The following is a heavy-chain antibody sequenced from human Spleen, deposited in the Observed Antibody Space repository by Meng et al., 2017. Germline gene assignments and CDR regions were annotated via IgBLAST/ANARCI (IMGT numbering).Heavy chain of an antibody. Sequence: EVQLVESGGGLVKPGGSLRLSCAASGFTFSGHWMHWVRQAPGKGLVWVSRVTPDGRITTYADFVKGRFTISRDNAKNTLYLQMNSLRAEDTAVYYCTNDRLNHWGQGTLVTVSS. J-gene: IGHJ1*01. D-gene: IGHD3-9*01. CDR2: VTPDGRIT. CDR1: GFTFSGHW. V-gene: IGHV3-74*02. CDR3: TNDRLNH.